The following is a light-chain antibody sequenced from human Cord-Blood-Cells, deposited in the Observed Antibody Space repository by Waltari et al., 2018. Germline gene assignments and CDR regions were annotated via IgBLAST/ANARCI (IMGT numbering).Light chain of an antibody. CDR1: QSISSY. Sequence: DIQMTQSPSSLSASVGDRVTIPCRASQSISSYLNWYQQKPGKAPKLLIYAASSLKSGVPSRFSGSGSGTDFTLTISSLQPEDFATYYCQQRYSTPRGTFGQGTKVKIK. V-gene: IGKV1-39*01. CDR3: QQRYSTPRGT. CDR2: AAS. J-gene: IGKJ1*01.